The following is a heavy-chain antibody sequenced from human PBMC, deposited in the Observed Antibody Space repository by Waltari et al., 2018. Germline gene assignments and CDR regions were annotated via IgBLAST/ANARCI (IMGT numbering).Heavy chain of an antibody. J-gene: IGHJ4*02. Sequence: QVQLVQSGAEVKKPGASVKVSCKASGYTFTGYYMHGVRQAPGQGLEWMGWINPNSGGTNYAQKFQGRVTMTRDTSISTAYMELSRLRSDDTAVYYCARGIAYCGGDCYSGFDYWGQGTLVTVSS. V-gene: IGHV1-2*02. D-gene: IGHD2-21*01. CDR3: ARGIAYCGGDCYSGFDY. CDR2: INPNSGGT. CDR1: GYTFTGYY.